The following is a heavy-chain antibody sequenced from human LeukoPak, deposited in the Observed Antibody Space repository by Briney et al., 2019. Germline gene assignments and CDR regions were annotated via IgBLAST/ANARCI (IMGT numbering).Heavy chain of an antibody. D-gene: IGHD5-24*01. CDR1: GFTFSKYG. J-gene: IGHJ4*02. V-gene: IGHV3-30*02. Sequence: GGSLRLSCVASGFTFSKYGMHWVPQAPGQGLGGGAFLRYDGSNKYYADSVKGRFTIYRDNSKNTLYLQMNSLRAEDTAVYYCAKDRWGDGYNYYFDYWGQGTLVTVSS. CDR3: AKDRWGDGYNYYFDY. CDR2: LRYDGSNK.